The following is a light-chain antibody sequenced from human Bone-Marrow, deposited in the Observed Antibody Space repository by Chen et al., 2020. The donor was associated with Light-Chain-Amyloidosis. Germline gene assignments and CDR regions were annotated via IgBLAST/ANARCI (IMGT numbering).Light chain of an antibody. J-gene: IGLJ1*01. CDR2: EVT. V-gene: IGLV2-14*01. CDR3: SSYTITNTRV. Sequence: QSALTQPASVSGSPGQSITISCTGTSSDVGGDNHVSWYQQHPDKAPKLMIYEVTNRPSWVPDRFSGSNPATTASLTISGLQTEDEADYFCSSYTITNTRVFGSGTRVTVL. CDR1: SSDVGGDNH.